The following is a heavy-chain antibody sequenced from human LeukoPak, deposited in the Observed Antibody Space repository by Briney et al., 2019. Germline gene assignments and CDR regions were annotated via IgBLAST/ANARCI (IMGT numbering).Heavy chain of an antibody. D-gene: IGHD3-10*01. CDR2: IYTSGST. V-gene: IGHV4-4*07. Sequence: SETLSLTCTVSGGSISSYYWSWIRQPAGKGLEWIGCIYTSGSTNYNPSLKSRVTMSVDTSKNQFSLKLSSVTAEDTAVYYCARVQGFGSGRPTYYYYGMDVWGQGTTVTVSS. CDR1: GGSISSYY. J-gene: IGHJ6*02. CDR3: ARVQGFGSGRPTYYYYGMDV.